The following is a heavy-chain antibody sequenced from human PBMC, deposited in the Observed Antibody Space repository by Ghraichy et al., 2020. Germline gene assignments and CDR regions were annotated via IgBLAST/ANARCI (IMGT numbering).Heavy chain of an antibody. CDR3: ASSREDCSSASCYPVSWFDP. D-gene: IGHD2-2*01. CDR2: INPSGGST. V-gene: IGHV1-46*01. J-gene: IGHJ5*02. Sequence: MGIINPSGGSTSYAQKFQGRVTMTRDTSTSTVYMELSSLRSEDTAVYYCASSREDCSSASCYPVSWFDPGGQGTLVTVSS.